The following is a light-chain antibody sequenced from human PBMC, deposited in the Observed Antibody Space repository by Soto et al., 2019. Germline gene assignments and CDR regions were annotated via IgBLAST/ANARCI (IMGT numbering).Light chain of an antibody. J-gene: IGKJ4*01. CDR1: QSVSSY. V-gene: IGKV3-11*01. CDR2: DAS. Sequence: EIVLTQSPATLSLSPGERATLSCRASQSVSSYLAWYQQKPGQAPRLLIYDASNRATGIPARFSGSGSGTDFTLTISSLEPEDFAVYYCQQRSNWPLTFRGGTKVDIK. CDR3: QQRSNWPLT.